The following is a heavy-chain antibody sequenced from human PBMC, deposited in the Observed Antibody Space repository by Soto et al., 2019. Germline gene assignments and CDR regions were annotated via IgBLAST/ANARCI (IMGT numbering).Heavy chain of an antibody. CDR2: ISTDGSST. CDR3: ARGETRHSSLSVY. Sequence: EVQLVESGGGLVQPGGSLRLSCAASGFTFSSYWMHWVRQPPGKGLVWVSRISTDGSSTSYADSVKGRFTISRDNAENTLYLQMNSLTAEDMDVYYCARGETRHSSLSVYWGQGTLVTVAS. CDR1: GFTFSSYW. J-gene: IGHJ4*02. V-gene: IGHV3-74*01. D-gene: IGHD6-6*01.